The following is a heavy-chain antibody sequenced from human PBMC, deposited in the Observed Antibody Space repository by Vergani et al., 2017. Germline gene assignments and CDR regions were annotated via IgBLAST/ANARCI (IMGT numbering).Heavy chain of an antibody. J-gene: IGHJ6*03. Sequence: QVQLQESGPGLVKPSETLSLTCTVSGGSISSYYWSWIRQPPGKGLEWIGYIYYSGSTNYNPSLKSRVTISVDTSKNQFSLKLSSVTAADTAVYYCARVGTIAAAGTGYYYMDVWGKGP. V-gene: IGHV4-59*01. CDR2: IYYSGST. D-gene: IGHD6-13*01. CDR3: ARVGTIAAAGTGYYYMDV. CDR1: GGSISSYY.